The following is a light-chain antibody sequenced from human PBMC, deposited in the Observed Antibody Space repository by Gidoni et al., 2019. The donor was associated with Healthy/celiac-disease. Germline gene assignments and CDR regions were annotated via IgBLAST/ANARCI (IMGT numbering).Light chain of an antibody. Sequence: EIVLTQSPATLSLSPGERATLSCRASQSVSSSLAWYQQKPGQAPRLLIYDASNRAPGIPARFRGSGSGTDFTLTLSSLAPEDFAVSYCQQRSNWPITFGQGTRLEIK. CDR3: QQRSNWPIT. CDR2: DAS. CDR1: QSVSSS. J-gene: IGKJ5*01. V-gene: IGKV3-11*01.